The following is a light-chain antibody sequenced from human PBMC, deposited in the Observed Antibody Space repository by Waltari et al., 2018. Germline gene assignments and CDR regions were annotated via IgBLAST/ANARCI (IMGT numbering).Light chain of an antibody. V-gene: IGKV1-39*01. CDR3: EQGYVTPRT. CDR1: QSVNNY. CDR2: GAS. J-gene: IGKJ2*01. Sequence: DIQMTQSPSSLSASVGYRVTITCRASQSVNNYLHWYQQKAGKAPKLLIYGASSLHSGVPSRFSGGGSGTDFTLTISGLQAEDFATYYCEQGYVTPRTFGQGTKLEI.